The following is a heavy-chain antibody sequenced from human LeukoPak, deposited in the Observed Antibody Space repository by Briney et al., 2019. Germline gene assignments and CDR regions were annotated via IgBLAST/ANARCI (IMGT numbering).Heavy chain of an antibody. J-gene: IGHJ4*02. CDR2: INYSGST. CDR1: GGSISGSHYY. CDR3: TRLSDY. V-gene: IGHV4-39*01. Sequence: PSETLSLTCSVSGGSISGSHYYWRWVRQPPGKGLEWIASINYSGSTYYNPSLKSRVTISVDTSKNQFSLNLNSVTAADTAVYYCTRLSDYWGQGTQVTVSS.